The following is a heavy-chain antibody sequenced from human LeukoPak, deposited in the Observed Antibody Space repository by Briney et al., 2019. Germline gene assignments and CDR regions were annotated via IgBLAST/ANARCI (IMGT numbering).Heavy chain of an antibody. CDR2: IIPIFGTA. CDR3: ARERDIAVAGIYYFDY. V-gene: IGHV1-69*05. CDR1: GGTFSSYA. Sequence: SVKVSCXASGGTFSSYAISWVRQAPGQGLGWMGRIIPIFGTANYAQKFQGRVTITTDESTSTPYMELSSLRSEDTAVYYCARERDIAVAGIYYFDYWGQGTLVTVSS. D-gene: IGHD6-19*01. J-gene: IGHJ4*02.